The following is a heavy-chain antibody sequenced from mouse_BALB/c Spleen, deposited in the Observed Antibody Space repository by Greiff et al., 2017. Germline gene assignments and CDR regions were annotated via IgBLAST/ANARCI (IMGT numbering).Heavy chain of an antibody. CDR2: INPNYDST. J-gene: IGHJ4*01. CDR3: ARDYGSSRGTGAMDY. D-gene: IGHD1-1*01. V-gene: IGHV1-18*01. CDR1: GYTVTDYN. Sequence: EVQLQQLGAERVRPGASVKISCKASGYTVTDYNMDGVKQSHGKSLEWIGDINPNYDSTSYNQKFKGKATLTVDKSSSTAYMELRSLTSEDTAVYYCARDYGSSRGTGAMDYWGQGSSVTVAS.